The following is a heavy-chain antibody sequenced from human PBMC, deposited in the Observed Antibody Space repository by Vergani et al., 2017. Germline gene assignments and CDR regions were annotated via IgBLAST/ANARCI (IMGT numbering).Heavy chain of an antibody. CDR3: ARRGNGYRVLDV. Sequence: QVQLQESGPGLVKPSGPLSLTCAVSGGTLSSSNWWSWVRQPPGKGLEWIGEIYHSGSTNYNPSLKSRVTISVAKSKNQFSLKLSSVTAADTAVYYCARRGNGYRVLDVWGKGTTVTVSS. CDR2: IYHSGST. J-gene: IGHJ6*04. D-gene: IGHD5-24*01. CDR1: GGTLSSSNW. V-gene: IGHV4-4*02.